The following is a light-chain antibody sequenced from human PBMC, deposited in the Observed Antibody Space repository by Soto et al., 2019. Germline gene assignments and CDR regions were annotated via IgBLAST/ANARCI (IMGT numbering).Light chain of an antibody. CDR2: DVN. V-gene: IGLV2-14*03. J-gene: IGLJ2*01. CDR3: TSWTTSTTMI. CDR1: RSDIGAYNF. Sequence: QSVLTQPVSVSGSPGQPITISCTGTRSDIGAYNFVSWYQQHPGEVPKLILYDVNVRPSGVSNRFSGSKSGNTASLTISGLQAEYEADYYCTSWTTSTTMIFGGGTKLTVL.